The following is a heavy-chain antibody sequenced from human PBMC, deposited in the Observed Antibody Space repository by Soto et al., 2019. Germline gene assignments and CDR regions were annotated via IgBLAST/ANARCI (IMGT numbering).Heavy chain of an antibody. CDR3: ARGGDSYRDDY. CDR1: GYTFTSFG. CDR2: ISAYNGDT. J-gene: IGHJ4*02. V-gene: IGHV1-18*01. D-gene: IGHD3-10*01. Sequence: QVQLVQSGGEVKKPGASVKVSCKASGYTFTSFGITWVRQAPGHGLEWMGWISAYNGDTKYAQKVQGRVTRTTDTPTNKAHMELRSLRPDDTAVYYCARGGDSYRDDYWGQGTLVTVSS.